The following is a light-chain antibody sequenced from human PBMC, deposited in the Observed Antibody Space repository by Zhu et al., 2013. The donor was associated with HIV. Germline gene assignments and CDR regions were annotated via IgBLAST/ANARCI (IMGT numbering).Light chain of an antibody. Sequence: DVQVTQSPSTLSASVGDRVAITCRASQNINNWLAWYQQKPGKAPKLLIYKASRLETGVPSRFSGSGSGTEFTLTISSLQPDDFATYYCQRSYSTPPTFGGGTKVEIK. V-gene: IGKV1-5*03. CDR1: QNINNW. CDR3: QRSYSTPPT. CDR2: KAS. J-gene: IGKJ4*01.